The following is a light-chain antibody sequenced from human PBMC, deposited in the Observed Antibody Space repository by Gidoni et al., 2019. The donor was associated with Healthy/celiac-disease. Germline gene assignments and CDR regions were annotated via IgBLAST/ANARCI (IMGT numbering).Light chain of an antibody. V-gene: IGKV3-11*01. CDR2: DAS. Sequence: EIVLTQSPATLSLSPGERATLSCRASQSVSSYLAWYQQKPGQAPRLLIYDASNRATGIPARFSGSGSGTDFTLTISSLEPEDFAVYYCQQRSNSRTFXXXTKLEIK. CDR1: QSVSSY. CDR3: QQRSNSRT. J-gene: IGKJ2*01.